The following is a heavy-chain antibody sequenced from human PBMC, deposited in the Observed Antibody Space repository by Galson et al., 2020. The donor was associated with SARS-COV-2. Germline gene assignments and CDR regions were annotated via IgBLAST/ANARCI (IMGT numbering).Heavy chain of an antibody. V-gene: IGHV1-46*01. CDR2: INPSGGST. J-gene: IGHJ5*02. CDR3: AREEWRLGIAVARLYNWFDP. Sequence: ASVKVSCKASGYTFTSYYMHWVRQAPGQGLEWMGIINPSGGSTSYAQKFQGRVTMTRDTSTSTVYMELSSLRSEDTAVYYCAREEWRLGIAVARLYNWFDPWGQGTLVTVSS. D-gene: IGHD6-19*01. CDR1: GYTFTSYY.